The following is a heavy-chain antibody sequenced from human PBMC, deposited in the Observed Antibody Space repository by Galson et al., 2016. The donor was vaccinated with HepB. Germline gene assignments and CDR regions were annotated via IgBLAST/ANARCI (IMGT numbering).Heavy chain of an antibody. J-gene: IGHJ5*02. D-gene: IGHD3-16*01. CDR2: ISGSGGGT. Sequence: SLRLSCAASGFTFSSYAMSWVRQAPGKGLEWVSGISGSGGGTYYADSVKGRFTISRDNSKSTQYLQMNSLRAEDTAVYYCAKDYLGYYDNRGWFDHWGQGTLVTVSS. V-gene: IGHV3-23*01. CDR3: AKDYLGYYDNRGWFDH. CDR1: GFTFSSYA.